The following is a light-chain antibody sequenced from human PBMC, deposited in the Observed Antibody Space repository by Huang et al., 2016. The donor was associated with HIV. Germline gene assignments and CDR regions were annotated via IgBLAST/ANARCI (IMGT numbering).Light chain of an antibody. J-gene: IGKJ4*01. CDR3: QQYNNWPPLT. V-gene: IGKV3-15*01. CDR2: GAS. Sequence: EIVMPQSPATLSVSPGQRATLSCRASQSGSSNFAWYQQKPGQAPRLLIYGASTRATGIPARFSGSGSGTEFTLTICNLQSEDFAVYYCQQYNNWPPLTFGGGTKVEIK. CDR1: QSGSSN.